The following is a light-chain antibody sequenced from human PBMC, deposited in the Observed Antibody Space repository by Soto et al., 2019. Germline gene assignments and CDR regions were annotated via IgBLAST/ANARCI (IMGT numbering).Light chain of an antibody. CDR3: QQYGSSPIT. V-gene: IGKV3-20*01. CDR1: QSVSSN. Sequence: EIVMTQSPATLSVSPEERATLSCRASQSVSSNLAWYQQKPGQAPRLLIYGASSRATGIPDRFSGSGSGTDFTLTISRLEPEDFAVYYCQQYGSSPITFGQGTRLEIK. J-gene: IGKJ5*01. CDR2: GAS.